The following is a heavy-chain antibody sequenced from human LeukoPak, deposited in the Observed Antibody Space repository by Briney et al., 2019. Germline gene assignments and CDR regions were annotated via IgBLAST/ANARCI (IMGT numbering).Heavy chain of an antibody. V-gene: IGHV4-59*01. CDR3: ASSSGWLQLDY. D-gene: IGHD5-24*01. CDR2: IHYSGST. Sequence: SETLSLTCTVAGGSISTYYWSWIRQPPGKGLEWIGYIHYSGSTNYNPSLEGRVTISVDTSKNQFSLKLSSVTAADTAVYYCASSSGWLQLDYWGQGTLVTVSS. CDR1: GGSISTYY. J-gene: IGHJ4*02.